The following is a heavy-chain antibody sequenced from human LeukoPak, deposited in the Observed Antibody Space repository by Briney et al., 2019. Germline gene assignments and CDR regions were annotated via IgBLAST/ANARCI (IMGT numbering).Heavy chain of an antibody. CDR3: ARDYDYVWGSYRSAHFDY. D-gene: IGHD3-16*02. V-gene: IGHV1-2*02. CDR1: GYTFTGYY. Sequence: ASVKVSCKASGYTFTGYYMHWVRQAPGQGLEWMGWINPNSGGTNYAQKFQGRVTMTRDMSTSTVYMELSSLRSEDTAVYYCARDYDYVWGSYRSAHFDYWGQGTLVTVSS. J-gene: IGHJ4*02. CDR2: INPNSGGT.